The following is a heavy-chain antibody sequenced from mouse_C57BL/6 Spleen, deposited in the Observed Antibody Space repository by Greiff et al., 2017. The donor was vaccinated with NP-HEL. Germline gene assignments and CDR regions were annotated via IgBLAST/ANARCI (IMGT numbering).Heavy chain of an antibody. CDR2: IWSGGST. D-gene: IGHD4-1*01. V-gene: IGHV2-2*01. CDR3: ATVTGKGWYFDV. Sequence: QVQLQQSGPGLVQPSQCLSITCTVSGFSLTSYGVHWVRQSPGKGLEWLGVIWSGGSTDYNAAFISRLSISKDNSKSQVFFKMNSLQADDTAIYYCATVTGKGWYFDVWGTGTTVTVSS. CDR1: GFSLTSYG. J-gene: IGHJ1*03.